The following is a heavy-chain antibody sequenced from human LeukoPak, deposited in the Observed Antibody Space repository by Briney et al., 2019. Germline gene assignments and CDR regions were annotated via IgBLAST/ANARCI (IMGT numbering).Heavy chain of an antibody. V-gene: IGHV3-66*01. Sequence: GGSLRLSCAASGFTVSSTYMNWVRQAPGKGLEWVSLIYSGGSTFYADSVKGRFTISRDNSKNTLYLQMNSLRAEDTAVYYCALEYDSSGYFRYWGQGTLVTVSS. D-gene: IGHD3-22*01. CDR1: GFTVSSTY. J-gene: IGHJ4*02. CDR3: ALEYDSSGYFRY. CDR2: IYSGGST.